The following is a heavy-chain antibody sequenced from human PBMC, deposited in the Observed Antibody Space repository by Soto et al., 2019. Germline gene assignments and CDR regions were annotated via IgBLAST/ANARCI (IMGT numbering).Heavy chain of an antibody. D-gene: IGHD5-18*01. CDR1: GGSISSHY. CDR2: IYYSGST. CDR3: ARDPGYSYGPGWFDP. V-gene: IGHV4-59*11. Sequence: PSETLSLTCTVSGGSISSHYWSWIRQPPGQGLEWIGYIYYSGSTNYNPSLKSRVTISVDTSKNQFSLKLSSVTAADTAVYYCARDPGYSYGPGWFDPWGQGTLVTVSS. J-gene: IGHJ5*02.